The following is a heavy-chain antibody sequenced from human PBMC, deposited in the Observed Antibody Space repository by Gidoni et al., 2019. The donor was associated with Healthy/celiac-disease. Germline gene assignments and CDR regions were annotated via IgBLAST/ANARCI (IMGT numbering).Heavy chain of an antibody. D-gene: IGHD3-10*01. CDR1: GFTFDDYA. V-gene: IGHV3-9*01. J-gene: IGHJ4*02. Sequence: EVQLVESGGGLVQPGRSLSLSWAASGFTFDDYAMHWVRQAPGKGLEWVSGISWNSGSIGYADSVKGRFTISRDNAKNSLYLQMNSLRAGDTALYYCAKGTYGSGSYYRFYFDYWGQGTLVTVSS. CDR3: AKGTYGSGSYYRFYFDY. CDR2: ISWNSGSI.